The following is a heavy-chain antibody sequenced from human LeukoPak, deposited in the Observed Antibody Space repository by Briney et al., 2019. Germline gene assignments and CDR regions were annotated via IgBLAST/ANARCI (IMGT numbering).Heavy chain of an antibody. CDR1: GFPFSRYS. J-gene: IGHJ4*02. CDR3: ARGGSTSS. D-gene: IGHD2-2*01. CDR2: ISISSSYI. Sequence: GGPLRLSCAGSGFPFSRYSMNWARQAPGKGLEWVSSISISSSYIYYADSVKGGFTISRDNAKNSLYLQMNSLRAEDTAGDDCARGGSTSSWGQGTLVTVSS. V-gene: IGHV3-21*01.